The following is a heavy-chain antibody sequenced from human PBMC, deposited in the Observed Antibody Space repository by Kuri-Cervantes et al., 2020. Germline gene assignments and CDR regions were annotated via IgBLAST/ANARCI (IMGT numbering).Heavy chain of an antibody. V-gene: IGHV3-33*01. CDR1: GFTFSSYG. J-gene: IGHJ6*02. D-gene: IGHD4-17*01. CDR2: IWYDGSSK. CDR3: ARDQVLNPGLRSDYYYGMDV. Sequence: LSLTCAASGFTFSSYGMHWVRQAPGKGLEWVAVIWYDGSSKYYADSVKGRFTISRDNSKNTLYLQMNSLRAEDTAVYYCARDQVLNPGLRSDYYYGMDVWGQGTTVTVSS.